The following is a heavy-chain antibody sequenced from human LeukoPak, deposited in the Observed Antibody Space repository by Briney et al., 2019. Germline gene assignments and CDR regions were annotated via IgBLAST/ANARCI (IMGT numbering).Heavy chain of an antibody. CDR2: IYYSGST. CDR1: GGSISSSSYY. J-gene: IGHJ3*02. D-gene: IGHD3-10*01. CDR3: ARDGVRGGSDAFDI. V-gene: IGHV4-39*07. Sequence: PSETLSLTCTVSGGSISSSSYYWGWIRQPPGKGLEWIGSIYYSGSTYYNPSLKSRVTISVDTSKNQFSLKLSSVTAADTAVYYCARDGVRGGSDAFDIWGQGTMVTVSS.